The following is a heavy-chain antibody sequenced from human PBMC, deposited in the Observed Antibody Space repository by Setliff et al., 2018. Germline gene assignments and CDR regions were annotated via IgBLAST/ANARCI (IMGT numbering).Heavy chain of an antibody. V-gene: IGHV4-61*02. CDR1: GGSISSGSYY. Sequence: NPSETLSLTCAVSGGSISSGSYYWSWIRQPAGKGLEWVGRLHTSGSTNYNPSLKSRVTISVDTSKNRFSLNLSSVTAADTAVYFCARDNTIVGATDYWGQGILVTVPQ. CDR2: LHTSGST. D-gene: IGHD1-26*01. J-gene: IGHJ4*02. CDR3: ARDNTIVGATDY.